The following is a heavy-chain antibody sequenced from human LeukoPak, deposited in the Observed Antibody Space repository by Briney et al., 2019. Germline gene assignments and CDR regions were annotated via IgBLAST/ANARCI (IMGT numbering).Heavy chain of an antibody. CDR1: GGSISSSSYY. CDR3: ARQTGSGLFILP. V-gene: IGHV4-39*01. D-gene: IGHD3/OR15-3a*01. J-gene: IGHJ4*02. Sequence: SETLSLTCTVSGGSISSSSYYWGWIRQPPGKGLEWIGSIYYSGNTYYNASLKSQVSISIDTSKNQFSLKVTSVTAADTAVYYCARQTGSGLFILPGGQGTLVTVSS. CDR2: IYYSGNT.